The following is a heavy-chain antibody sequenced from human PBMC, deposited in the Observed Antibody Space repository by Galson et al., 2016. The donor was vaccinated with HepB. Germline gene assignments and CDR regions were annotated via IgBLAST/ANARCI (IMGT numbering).Heavy chain of an antibody. CDR2: IKQDGSEK. CDR3: ARVPYYDFWSGLTDAFDI. D-gene: IGHD3-3*01. J-gene: IGHJ3*02. V-gene: IGHV3-7*03. Sequence: SLRLSCAASGFTFSSFWMSWVRQAPGKGLEWVADIKQDGSEKYYVDSVKGRFTISRDNVKTSLYLQMNSLRAEDTAVYFCARVPYYDFWSGLTDAFDIWGQRTMVTVSS. CDR1: GFTFSSFW.